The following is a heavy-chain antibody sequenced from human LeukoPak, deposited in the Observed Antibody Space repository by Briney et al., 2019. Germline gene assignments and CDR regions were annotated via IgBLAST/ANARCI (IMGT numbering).Heavy chain of an antibody. CDR3: SRDRDYAFDY. J-gene: IGHJ4*02. CDR2: MSGSSSTI. CDR1: GFTFSSYA. V-gene: IGHV3-48*02. Sequence: RPGGSLRLSCAASGFTFSSYAMSWVRQAPGKGLEWVSKMSGSSSTIWYADSVKGRFTISRDNAQNSLHLQMNSLRDEDTAVYYCSRDRDYAFDYWGQGTLVSVSS. D-gene: IGHD4-17*01.